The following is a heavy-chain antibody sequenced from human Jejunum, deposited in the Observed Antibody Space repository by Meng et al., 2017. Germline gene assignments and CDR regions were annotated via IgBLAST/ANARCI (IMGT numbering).Heavy chain of an antibody. J-gene: IGHJ5*02. V-gene: IGHV3-30*01. Sequence: GESLKISCAASGFTFSSYAMLWVRQAPGTGLEWVAAISEDGNNKDYADSVKGRFTVSRDNSKNTLDLQMISLREEDTATYYCVRGSVVGATYWFDPWGQGTRVTGAS. CDR2: ISEDGNNK. D-gene: IGHD2-15*01. CDR3: VRGSVVGATYWFDP. CDR1: GFTFSSYA.